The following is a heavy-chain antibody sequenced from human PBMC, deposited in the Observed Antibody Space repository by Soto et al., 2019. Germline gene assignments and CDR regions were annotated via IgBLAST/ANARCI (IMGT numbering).Heavy chain of an antibody. CDR1: CFSSSSGYL. J-gene: IGHJ5*02. D-gene: IGHD3-22*01. CDR3: ARDSSGYYWFDP. Sequence: SETLSLICAAPCFSSSSGYLWAWFRQPPGKGPEWLGSMYHSGTTYYNPSVKGRVTISVDTSKNQFSLKMSSVTAADTAVYYCARDSSGYYWFDPWGQGTLVTVSS. CDR2: MYHSGTT. V-gene: IGHV4-38-2*02.